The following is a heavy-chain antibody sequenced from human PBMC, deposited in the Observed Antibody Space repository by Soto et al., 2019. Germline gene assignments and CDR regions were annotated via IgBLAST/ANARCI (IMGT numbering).Heavy chain of an antibody. CDR2: ISSSSNYI. D-gene: IGHD2-2*01. Sequence: GGSLRLSCAASGFTFSSYNMDWVRQAPGKGLEWVSSISSSSNYIYYADSVKGRFTISRDNAKNSLFLQMNSLRADDTAVYYCARSQDVVVPAAGETMDDAFDIWGQGTMVTVSS. V-gene: IGHV3-21*01. J-gene: IGHJ3*02. CDR3: ARSQDVVVPAAGETMDDAFDI. CDR1: GFTFSSYN.